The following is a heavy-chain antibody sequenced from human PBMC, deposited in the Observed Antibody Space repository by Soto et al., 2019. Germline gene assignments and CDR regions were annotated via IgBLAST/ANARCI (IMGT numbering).Heavy chain of an antibody. Sequence: VQLVQSGAEVKKPGASVKVSCKASGYTFTSYGISWVRQAPGQGLEWLGWISAYNGHTNYAQKLQGRVTMTTDTSTNTDYMELRSLRSDDTAVYYCARDPGIAAAGRSAFDILGQGTMGTVSS. CDR3: ARDPGIAAAGRSAFDI. D-gene: IGHD6-13*01. CDR1: GYTFTSYG. V-gene: IGHV1-18*04. J-gene: IGHJ3*02. CDR2: ISAYNGHT.